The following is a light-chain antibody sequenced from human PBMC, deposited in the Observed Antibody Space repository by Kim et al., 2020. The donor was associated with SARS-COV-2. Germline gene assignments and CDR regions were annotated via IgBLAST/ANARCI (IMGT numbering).Light chain of an antibody. J-gene: IGLJ3*02. CDR2: SNT. CDR1: NSNIGRDT. V-gene: IGLV1-44*01. CDR3: ASWDASLTGPL. Sequence: QSVLTQPPSASGTPGQRVTISCSGSNSNIGRDTVSWYQHLPGSAPKILIHSNTQRPSGVPDRFSGSKSGTSASLAISGLQSEDEADYYCASWDASLTGPLFGGGTQLTVL.